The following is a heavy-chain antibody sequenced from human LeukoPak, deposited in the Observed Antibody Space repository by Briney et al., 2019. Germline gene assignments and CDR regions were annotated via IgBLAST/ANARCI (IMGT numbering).Heavy chain of an antibody. D-gene: IGHD1-20*01. CDR1: GGTFSSYA. CDR3: ARGANWNDDY. V-gene: IGHV1-69*10. CDR2: IILILGVA. Sequence: AVKLSCKASGGTFSSYAISWVRQRPGQGLEWVGGIILILGVASYAQKFQGRVTINADKSTSTAYMELSSLRSEDTAVYYCARGANWNDDYWGQGTLVTVSS. J-gene: IGHJ4*02.